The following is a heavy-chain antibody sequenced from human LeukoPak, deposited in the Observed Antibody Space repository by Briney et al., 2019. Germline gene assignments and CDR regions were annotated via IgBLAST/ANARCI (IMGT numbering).Heavy chain of an antibody. V-gene: IGHV1-69*04. CDR1: GGTFSSYA. D-gene: IGHD3-10*01. Sequence: ASVKVSCKASGGTFSSYAISWVRQAPGQGLEWMGRIIPILGIANYAQKFQGRVTITADKSTSTAYMELSSLRSEDTAVYYCASYGRLLDAFDIWGQGTMVTVSS. J-gene: IGHJ3*02. CDR3: ASYGRLLDAFDI. CDR2: IIPILGIA.